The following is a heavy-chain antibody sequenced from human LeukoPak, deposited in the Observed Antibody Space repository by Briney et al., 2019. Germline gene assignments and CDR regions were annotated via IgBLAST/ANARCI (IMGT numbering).Heavy chain of an antibody. CDR1: VFTFCGYA. D-gene: IGHD5-18*01. J-gene: IGHJ5*02. CDR2: ISYDGSNK. Sequence: GGSLRPSPSPTVFTFCGYAMHWVRQAPGKGLEWVAVISYDGSNKYYADSVKGRFTISRDNSKNTLYLQMNSLRAEDTAVYYCAREDVDTALAAWGQGTLVTVSS. CDR3: AREDVDTALAA. V-gene: IGHV3-30*04.